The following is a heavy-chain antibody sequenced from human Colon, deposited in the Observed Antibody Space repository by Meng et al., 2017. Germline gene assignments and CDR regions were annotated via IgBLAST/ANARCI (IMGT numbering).Heavy chain of an antibody. CDR3: ARENGGSDDYGGNFDY. V-gene: IGHV1-2*06. Sequence: AEGTKAGAGVKGSCMATGYTFTGFYLHWVRQAPGQGLEWMGRINPNSGGTNYAQKFQGRVTMTRDTSISTAYMELSRLRSDDTAVYYCARENGGSDDYGGNFDYWGQGTLVTVSS. D-gene: IGHD4-23*01. J-gene: IGHJ4*02. CDR1: GYTFTGFY. CDR2: INPNSGGT.